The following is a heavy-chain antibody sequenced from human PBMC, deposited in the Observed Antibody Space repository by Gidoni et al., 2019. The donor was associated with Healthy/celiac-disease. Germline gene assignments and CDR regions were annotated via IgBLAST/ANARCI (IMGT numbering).Heavy chain of an antibody. V-gene: IGHV3-33*01. CDR2: IWYDGSNK. CDR1: GFTVSSYG. J-gene: IGHJ4*02. CDR3: ARGDIVVVPAAIFQFYFDY. D-gene: IGHD2-2*01. Sequence: QVQLVESGGGVVQPGRSLRRSCAAPGFTVSSYGMHWVRQAPGKGLEWVAVIWYDGSNKYYADSVKGRFTISRDNSKNTLYLQMNSLRAEDTAVYYCARGDIVVVPAAIFQFYFDYWGQGTLVTVSS.